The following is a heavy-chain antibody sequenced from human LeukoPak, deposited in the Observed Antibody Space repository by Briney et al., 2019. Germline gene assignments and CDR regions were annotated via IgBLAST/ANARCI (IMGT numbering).Heavy chain of an antibody. CDR3: AKDAISSIAVRRFDY. CDR1: GFTFPNFA. D-gene: IGHD6-6*01. V-gene: IGHV3-23*01. CDR2: ISGSGHNS. Sequence: PGGSLRLSCAASGFTFPNFAMTWVRQTPGKGLEWVSGISGSGHNSYYADSVKGRFTISRDNSNNTLHLLMNGLTAEDTAVYYCAKDAISSIAVRRFDYWGQGTLVTVSS. J-gene: IGHJ4*02.